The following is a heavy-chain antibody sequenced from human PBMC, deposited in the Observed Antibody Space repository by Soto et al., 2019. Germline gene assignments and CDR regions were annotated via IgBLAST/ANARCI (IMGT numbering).Heavy chain of an antibody. J-gene: IGHJ4*02. D-gene: IGHD6-19*01. CDR3: ARGGRGSGLYFLYYFDL. Sequence: PXGTLSLTCSVSAGCLSNYCTWIRQSPGMGLEWIGEIYHTGSTKYNPSLKSRVAISVDMSKNQFSLTLSSVTPADTAVYYCARGGRGSGLYFLYYFDLWGQGTLVTVSS. CDR1: AGCLSNY. CDR2: IYHTGST. V-gene: IGHV4-59*01.